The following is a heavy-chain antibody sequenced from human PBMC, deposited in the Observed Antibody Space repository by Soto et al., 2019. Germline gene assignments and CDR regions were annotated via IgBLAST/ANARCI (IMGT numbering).Heavy chain of an antibody. CDR1: GGSISSGGYS. J-gene: IGHJ5*02. CDR3: ARSVFP. CDR2: IYHSGST. V-gene: IGHV4-30-2*01. Sequence: SETLSLTCAVSGGSISSGGYSWSWIRQPPGKGLEWIGYIYHSGSTYYNPSLKSRVTMSVDMSKNQFSLKLSSVTAADTAMYYCARSVFPWGQGTLVTVSS.